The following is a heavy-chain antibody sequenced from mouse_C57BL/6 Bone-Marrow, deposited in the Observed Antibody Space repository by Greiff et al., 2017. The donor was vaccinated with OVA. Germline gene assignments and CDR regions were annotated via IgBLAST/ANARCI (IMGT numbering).Heavy chain of an antibody. CDR1: GYTFTSYW. D-gene: IGHD1-1*01. Sequence: QVQLKQPGAELVKPGASVKVSCKASGYTFTSYWMHWVKQRPGQGLEWIGRIHPSDSDTNYNQKFKGKATLTVDKSSSTAYMQLSSLTSEDSAVYYCAMTYGSSSLDYWGQGTTLTVSS. CDR3: AMTYGSSSLDY. V-gene: IGHV1-74*01. J-gene: IGHJ2*01. CDR2: IHPSDSDT.